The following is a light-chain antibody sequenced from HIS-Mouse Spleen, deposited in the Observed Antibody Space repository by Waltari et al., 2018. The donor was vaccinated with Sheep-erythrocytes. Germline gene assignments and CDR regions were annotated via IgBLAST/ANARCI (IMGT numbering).Light chain of an antibody. CDR3: QAWDSSTVV. V-gene: IGLV3-1*01. CDR2: QES. Sequence: SYELTQPPSVSVSPGQTASIPCSGAKLGDQYACWYQQKPGHSPVLVIYQESKLPSGIPERFSGSNSGNTATLTISGTQAMDEADYYCQAWDSSTVVFGGGTKLTVL. J-gene: IGLJ2*01. CDR1: KLGDQY.